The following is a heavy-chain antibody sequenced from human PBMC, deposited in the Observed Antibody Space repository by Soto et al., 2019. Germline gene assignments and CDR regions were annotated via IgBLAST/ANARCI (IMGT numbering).Heavy chain of an antibody. CDR2: VSYDGSSK. CDR3: VRDRGLDY. V-gene: IGHV3-30-3*01. Sequence: ESGGGVVQPGRSLRLSCAASGFTFSSYAMHWVRQAPGKGLEWVAVVSYDGSSKFYADSVKGRFTISRDNSMHTLYLQMDSLRAEDTALYYCVRDRGLDYWGQGTLVTVSS. J-gene: IGHJ4*02. CDR1: GFTFSSYA. D-gene: IGHD5-12*01.